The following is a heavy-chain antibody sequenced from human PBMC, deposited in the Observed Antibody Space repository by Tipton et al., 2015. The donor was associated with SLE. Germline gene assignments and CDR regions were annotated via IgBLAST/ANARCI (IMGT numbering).Heavy chain of an antibody. J-gene: IGHJ3*02. D-gene: IGHD3-10*01. V-gene: IGHV1-69*06. CDR1: GGTFSSYT. CDR2: IIPIFGTA. Sequence: QSGPEVKKPGSSVKVSCKASGGTFSSYTISWVRQAPGQGLEWMGGIIPIFGTANYAQKFQGRVTITADKSTSTAYMELSSLRSEDTAVYYCARWMGVTMVRGVMDFDIWGQGTMVTVSS. CDR3: ARWMGVTMVRGVMDFDI.